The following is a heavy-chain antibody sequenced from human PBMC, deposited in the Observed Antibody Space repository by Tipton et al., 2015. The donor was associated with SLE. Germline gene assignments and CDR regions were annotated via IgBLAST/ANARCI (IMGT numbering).Heavy chain of an antibody. D-gene: IGHD2-2*01. CDR2: IYYSGST. CDR1: GGSISSHY. V-gene: IGHV4-59*11. CDR3: ARRDPGGSSWKRMDV. J-gene: IGHJ6*02. Sequence: TLSLTCTVSGGSISSHYWSWIRQPPGKGLEWIGYIYYSGSTNYNPSLKSRATISVDTSKNQFSLKLSSVTAADTAVYYCARRDPGGSSWKRMDVWGQGTTVTVSS.